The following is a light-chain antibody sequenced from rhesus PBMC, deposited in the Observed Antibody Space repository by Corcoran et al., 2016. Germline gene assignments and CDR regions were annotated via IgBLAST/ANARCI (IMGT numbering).Light chain of an antibody. V-gene: IGKV1-28*03. CDR1: QGSSSY. CDR2: DVS. J-gene: IGKJ1*01. Sequence: DIQMTQSPSSLSASVGDTVTITCRASQGSSSYLNWFQQKPGKAPKLLVYDVSNLESGVPSRFSGSGSGTDFTLTISSLQPEDFAAYYCLQHNSYPRTFGQGTKVEIK. CDR3: LQHNSYPRT.